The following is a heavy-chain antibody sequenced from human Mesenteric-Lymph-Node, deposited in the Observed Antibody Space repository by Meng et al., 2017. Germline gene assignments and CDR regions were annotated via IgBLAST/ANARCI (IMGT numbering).Heavy chain of an antibody. J-gene: IGHJ5*02. V-gene: IGHV4-39*07. Sequence: SETLSLTCTVSGGSVSSRSSYWGWIRQPPGKGLEWIGCIYYSGSTYYNPSLKSRVTMSVHTSKNQFSLKLSSVTAADTAIYYCARENYDVLTGQINWFDPWGQGTLVTVSS. CDR3: ARENYDVLTGQINWFDP. D-gene: IGHD3-9*01. CDR1: GGSVSSRSSY. CDR2: IYYSGST.